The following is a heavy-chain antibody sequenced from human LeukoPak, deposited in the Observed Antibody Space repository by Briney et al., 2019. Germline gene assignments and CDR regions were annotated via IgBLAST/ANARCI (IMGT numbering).Heavy chain of an antibody. Sequence: QPGGSLRLSCAASGFTFSRYWMSWVRQAPGKGLEWVANIKQDGSEKHYVGSVEGRFTISRDNAKNSLYLQMNSLRVEDAAVYYCARDKGSDEGSKFDRWGQGTLVTVSS. CDR1: GFTFSRYW. CDR2: IKQDGSEK. J-gene: IGHJ5*02. V-gene: IGHV3-7*03. CDR3: ARDKGSDEGSKFDR.